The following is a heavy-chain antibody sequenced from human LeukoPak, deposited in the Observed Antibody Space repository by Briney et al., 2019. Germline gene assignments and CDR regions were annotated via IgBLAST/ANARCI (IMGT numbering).Heavy chain of an antibody. CDR2: IWYDGSNK. CDR1: GFTFSSYG. J-gene: IGHJ6*02. D-gene: IGHD2-15*01. CDR3: AREKVAAVYYYYYGMDV. Sequence: GGSLRLSCAASGFTFSSYGMHWVRQAPGKGLEWVAVIWYDGSNKYYADSVKGRFTISRDNSKNTLYLQMNSLRAEDTAVYYCAREKVAAVYYYYYGMDVWGQGTTVTVSS. V-gene: IGHV3-33*01.